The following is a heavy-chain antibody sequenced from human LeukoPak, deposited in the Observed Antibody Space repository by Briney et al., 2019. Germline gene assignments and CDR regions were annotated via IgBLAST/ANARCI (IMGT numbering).Heavy chain of an antibody. Sequence: SETLSLTCTVSGGSGTSSNYQWGWIRQPPGKGLEWIGSISYSGSTYFNLSLKSRVMISVDTSNNQFSLKLSSVTAADTAVYYCARQWILQRGTNRFDPWGQGTLVTVSS. V-gene: IGHV4-39*01. CDR2: ISYSGST. CDR1: GGSGTSSNYQ. CDR3: ARQWILQRGTNRFDP. D-gene: IGHD5-18*01. J-gene: IGHJ5*02.